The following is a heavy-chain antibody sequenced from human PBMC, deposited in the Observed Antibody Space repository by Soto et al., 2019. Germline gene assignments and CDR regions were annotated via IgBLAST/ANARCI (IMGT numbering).Heavy chain of an antibody. CDR3: ASVLGSRRSGSYPSY. V-gene: IGHV3-48*01. CDR1: GFSISDCS. CDR2: ISTNNDAI. J-gene: IGHJ4*02. Sequence: ESGGGLVQPGGSLRLSCAASGFSISDCSMNWVRRAPGKGLEWISYISTNNDAIYYADSVKGRFTISRDNAKNSLYLQMNRLRAEDTALYYCASVLGSRRSGSYPSYWGQGTLVTVSS. D-gene: IGHD3-10*01.